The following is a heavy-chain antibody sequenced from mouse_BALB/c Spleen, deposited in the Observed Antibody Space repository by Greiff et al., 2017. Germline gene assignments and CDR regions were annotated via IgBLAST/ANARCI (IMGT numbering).Heavy chain of an antibody. CDR1: GYTFTDYA. V-gene: IGHV1-67*01. D-gene: IGHD2-1*01. Sequence: VQLQQSGPELVRPGVSVKISCKGSGYTFTDYAMHWVKQSHAKSLEWIGVISTYYGNTNYNQKFKGKATMTVDKSSSTAYMELARLTSEDSAIYYCARGRDGNYVFAYWGQGTLVTVSA. CDR2: ISTYYGNT. CDR3: ARGRDGNYVFAY. J-gene: IGHJ3*01.